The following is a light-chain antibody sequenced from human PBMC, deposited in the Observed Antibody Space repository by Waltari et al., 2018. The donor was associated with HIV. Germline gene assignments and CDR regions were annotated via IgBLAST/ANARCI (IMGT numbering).Light chain of an antibody. CDR3: ASFTGDNTVI. Sequence: AVTQPASVSGLPGQSTTISCTRDDPDLGLSNFVPWYQQHSGNPPRLILYDVDSRASGVSDRFSGSMSGNTASLTISGLRAEDEGHYYCASFTGDNTVIFGGGTEVTVL. CDR2: DVD. CDR1: DPDLGLSNF. V-gene: IGLV2-14*03. J-gene: IGLJ2*01.